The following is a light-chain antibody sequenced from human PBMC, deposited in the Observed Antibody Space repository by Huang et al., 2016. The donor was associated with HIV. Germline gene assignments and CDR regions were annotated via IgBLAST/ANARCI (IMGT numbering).Light chain of an antibody. CDR3: MQALQTPYT. CDR1: QSLLQSNGYNY. V-gene: IGKV2-28*01. CDR2: LGS. J-gene: IGKJ2*01. Sequence: DIVMAQSPLSLSVTPGEPASISCSSSQSLLQSNGYNYLDWYLQKPVQSPQLLIYLGSNRASGVPDRFMGSGSGIDFTLRISRVEAEDIGVYYCMQALQTPYTFGQGTKLEIK.